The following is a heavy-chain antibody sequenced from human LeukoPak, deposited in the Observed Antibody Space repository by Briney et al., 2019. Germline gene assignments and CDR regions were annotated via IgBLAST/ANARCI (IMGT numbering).Heavy chain of an antibody. CDR1: GGSISSYY. Sequence: PSETLSLTCTVSGGSISSYYWSWIRQPAGKGLEWIGRIYTSGSTNYNPSLKSRVTISVDTSKNQFSLKLSSVTAADTAVYYCARHIYYGSGSYYKKNNWFDPWGQGTLVTVSS. J-gene: IGHJ5*02. CDR2: IYTSGST. CDR3: ARHIYYGSGSYYKKNNWFDP. D-gene: IGHD3-10*01. V-gene: IGHV4-4*07.